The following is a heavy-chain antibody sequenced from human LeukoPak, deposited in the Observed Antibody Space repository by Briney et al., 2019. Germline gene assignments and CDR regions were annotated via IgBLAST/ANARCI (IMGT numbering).Heavy chain of an antibody. CDR3: ARETSQKGAHYMDV. CDR2: IHYSGST. V-gene: IGHV4-59*01. Sequence: PSETLSLTCTVSGGSISSYYWSWIRQPPGKGLLWIGYIHYSGSTNYNPSLKSRVTVSVDTSNNHFSLNLRSVTAADTAVYYCARETSQKGAHYMDVWGKGTTVTISS. J-gene: IGHJ6*03. D-gene: IGHD3-16*01. CDR1: GGSISSYY.